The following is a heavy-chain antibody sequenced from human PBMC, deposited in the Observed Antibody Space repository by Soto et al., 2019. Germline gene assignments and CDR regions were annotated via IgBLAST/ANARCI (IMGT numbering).Heavy chain of an antibody. Sequence: GGSLRPACPASGFTFSRYAVVWVRPAAGRGLEWVSAISGSGGSTYYADYVKGRFTITGDNSTNTVYMQMNSLRAEDTAVYYCAKDAQLSTDRVEYFHYWGQGTLVTVSS. CDR1: GFTFSRYA. CDR2: ISGSGGST. CDR3: AKDAQLSTDRVEYFHY. V-gene: IGHV3-23*01. J-gene: IGHJ4*02. D-gene: IGHD4-17*01.